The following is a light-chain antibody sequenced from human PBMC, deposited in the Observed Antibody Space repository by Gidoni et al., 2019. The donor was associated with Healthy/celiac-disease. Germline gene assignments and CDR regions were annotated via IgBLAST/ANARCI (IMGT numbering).Light chain of an antibody. V-gene: IGLV3-1*01. CDR1: KLGDKY. CDR3: QAWDSSTNWV. Sequence: SYELTQPPSVSVSPGQTASLTCSGDKLGDKYACWYQQKPGQSPVLVIYQDSKRPSGIPARFSGSNSGNTATLTISGTQAMDEADYYCQAWDSSTNWVFGGGTKLTVL. CDR2: QDS. J-gene: IGLJ3*02.